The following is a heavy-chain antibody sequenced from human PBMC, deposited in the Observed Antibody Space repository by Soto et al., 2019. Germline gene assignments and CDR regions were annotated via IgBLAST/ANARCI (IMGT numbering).Heavy chain of an antibody. Sequence: GGSLRLSCAASGFTFSSYGMHWVRQAPGKGLEWVAVISYDGSNKYYADSVKGRFTISRDNSKNALYLQMNSLRAEDTAVYYCAKDSEDIVVVVAALARYYYYMDVWGKGTTVTVSS. V-gene: IGHV3-30*18. D-gene: IGHD2-15*01. J-gene: IGHJ6*03. CDR3: AKDSEDIVVVVAALARYYYYMDV. CDR1: GFTFSSYG. CDR2: ISYDGSNK.